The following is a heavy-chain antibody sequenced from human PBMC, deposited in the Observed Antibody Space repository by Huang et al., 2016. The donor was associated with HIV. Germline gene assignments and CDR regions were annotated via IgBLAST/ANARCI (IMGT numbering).Heavy chain of an antibody. V-gene: IGHV4-39*01. CDR2: IYYSGRP. CDR3: ARHSSYLSYYYRSGNPRYYFDF. Sequence: QLQLQESGPGLVKPSETLSLTCTVSGGSISSTSYYWGWIRQPPGKGLEWIGSIYYSGRPYYNPSLESRVTISVDTSKNQFSLKLSAVTAADTAVYYWARHSSYLSYYYRSGNPRYYFDFWGQGTLVTVSS. CDR1: GGSISSTSYY. D-gene: IGHD3-10*01. J-gene: IGHJ4*02.